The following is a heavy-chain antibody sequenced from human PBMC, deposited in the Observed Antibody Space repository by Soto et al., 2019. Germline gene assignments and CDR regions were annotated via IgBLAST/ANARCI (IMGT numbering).Heavy chain of an antibody. D-gene: IGHD2-15*01. CDR2: MNPNSGNT. V-gene: IGHV1-8*01. Sequence: QVQLVQSGAEVKKPGASVKVSCKASGYTFTSYDINWVRQATGQGLEWMGWMNPNSGNTGYAQKFQGRVTMTRNTSISTAYMELRSLRSEDTAVYYCARRAEDIVVVVAAVPDAFDIWGQGTMVTVSS. CDR3: ARRAEDIVVVVAAVPDAFDI. CDR1: GYTFTSYD. J-gene: IGHJ3*02.